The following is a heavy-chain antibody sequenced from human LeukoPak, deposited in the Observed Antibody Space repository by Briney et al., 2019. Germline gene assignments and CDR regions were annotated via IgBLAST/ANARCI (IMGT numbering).Heavy chain of an antibody. V-gene: IGHV3-43*01. CDR1: GFTFDDYT. J-gene: IGHJ6*02. CDR3: AKDVVPAAISNGMDV. Sequence: GGSLRLSCAASGFTFDDYTMHWVRQAPGKGLEWVSLISWDGGSTYYADSVKGRFTIPRDNSKNSLYLQMNSLRTEDTALYYCAKDVVPAAISNGMDVWGQGTTVTVSS. D-gene: IGHD2-2*01. CDR2: ISWDGGST.